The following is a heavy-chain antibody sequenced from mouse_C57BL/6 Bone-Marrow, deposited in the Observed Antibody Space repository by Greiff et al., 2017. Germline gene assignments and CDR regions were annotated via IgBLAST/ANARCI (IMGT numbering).Heavy chain of an antibody. CDR1: GYTFTSYD. V-gene: IGHV1-85*01. CDR3: ARDYGSSYWYFDV. J-gene: IGHJ1*03. CDR2: IYPRGGST. Sequence: VKLQQSGPELVKPGASVKLSCKASGYTFTSYDINWVKQRPGQGLEWIGWIYPRGGSTKYNEKFKGKATLTVDTSSSTAYMELHSLTSEDSAVYFCARDYGSSYWYFDVWGTGTTVTVSS. D-gene: IGHD1-1*01.